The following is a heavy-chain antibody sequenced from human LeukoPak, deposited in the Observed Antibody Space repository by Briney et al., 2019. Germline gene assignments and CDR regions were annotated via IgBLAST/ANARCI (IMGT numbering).Heavy chain of an antibody. CDR3: ARRGKEYSSSWAFDS. Sequence: GGSLRLSCAASGFTFSTYGMHWVRQAPGKGLEWVAVIWYDGSNKYYADSVKGRFTISRDNSKNTLYLQMNSLRAEDTAVYYCARRGKEYSSSWAFDSWGQGTLVTVSS. V-gene: IGHV3-33*01. D-gene: IGHD6-6*01. CDR1: GFTFSTYG. J-gene: IGHJ4*02. CDR2: IWYDGSNK.